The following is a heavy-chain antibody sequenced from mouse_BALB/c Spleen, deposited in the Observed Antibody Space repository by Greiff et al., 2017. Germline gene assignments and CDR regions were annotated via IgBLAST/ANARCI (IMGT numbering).Heavy chain of an antibody. CDR3: ARTVRRTGAWFAY. Sequence: VQLQQSGPELVKPGASVKISCKASGYAFSSSWMNWVKQRPGQGLEWIGRIYPGDGDTNYNGKFKGKATLTADKSSSTAYMQLSSLTSVDSAVYFCARTVRRTGAWFAYWGQGTLVTVSA. D-gene: IGHD2-14*01. J-gene: IGHJ3*01. V-gene: IGHV1-82*01. CDR1: GYAFSSSW. CDR2: IYPGDGDT.